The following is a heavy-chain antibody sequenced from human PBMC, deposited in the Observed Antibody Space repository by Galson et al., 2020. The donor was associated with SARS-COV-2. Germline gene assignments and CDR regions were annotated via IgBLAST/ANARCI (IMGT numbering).Heavy chain of an antibody. V-gene: IGHV3-23*01. J-gene: IGHJ6*03. CDR2: ISGSGGST. CDR3: AGRDYDFWSGYYPLGYYYYMDV. Sequence: GGSLRLSCAASGFTFSSYAMSWVRQAPGKGLEWVSAISGSGGSTYYADSVKGRFTISRDNSKNTLYLQMNSLRAEDTAVYYCAGRDYDFWSGYYPLGYYYYMDVWGKGTTVTVSS. CDR1: GFTFSSYA. D-gene: IGHD3-3*01.